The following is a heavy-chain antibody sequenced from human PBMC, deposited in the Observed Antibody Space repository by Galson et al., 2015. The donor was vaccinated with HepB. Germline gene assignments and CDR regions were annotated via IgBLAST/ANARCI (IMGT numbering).Heavy chain of an antibody. Sequence: SLRLSCAASGFTFSDYYMSWLRQAPGKGLEWVSYISSSSSYTNYADSVKGRFTISRDNAKNSLYLQMNSLRAEDTAVYYCARDSCSSTSCSSDYYYYYMDVWGKGTTVTVSS. D-gene: IGHD2-2*01. J-gene: IGHJ6*03. CDR3: ARDSCSSTSCSSDYYYYYMDV. CDR2: ISSSSSYT. V-gene: IGHV3-11*06. CDR1: GFTFSDYY.